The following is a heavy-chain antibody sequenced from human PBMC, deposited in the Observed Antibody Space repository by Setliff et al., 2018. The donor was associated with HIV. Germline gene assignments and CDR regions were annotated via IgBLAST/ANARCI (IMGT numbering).Heavy chain of an antibody. V-gene: IGHV4-34*01. D-gene: IGHD3-22*01. CDR3: ARGGGRENEPHEYYYDSSGYYYYGMDV. J-gene: IGHJ6*02. CDR1: GGSFSGYY. CDR2: INQSENT. Sequence: SETLSLTCTVYGGSFSGYYWSWIRQPPGMGLEWIGEINQSENTNYKPSLKSRVTITADPSKNQFLLKMSSVTAADTAVYYCARGGGRENEPHEYYYDSSGYYYYGMDVWGQGTTVTVSS.